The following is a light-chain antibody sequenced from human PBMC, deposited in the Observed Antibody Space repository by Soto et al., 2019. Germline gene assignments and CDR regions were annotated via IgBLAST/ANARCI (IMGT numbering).Light chain of an antibody. CDR1: QGISSY. V-gene: IGKV1-9*01. CDR2: TAS. CDR3: QQRNSYPIT. Sequence: DIQLTQSPSFLSASVGDRVTITCRASQGISSYLAWYQQKPGKAPNLLIHTASTLQSGVPSRFSGSGSGTEFTLTISSLQPEDFATYYCQQRNSYPITFRQGTRLEIK. J-gene: IGKJ5*01.